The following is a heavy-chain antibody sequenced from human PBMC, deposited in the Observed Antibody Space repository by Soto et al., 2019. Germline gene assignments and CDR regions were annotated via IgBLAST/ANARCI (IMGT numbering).Heavy chain of an antibody. CDR1: GLTFSSSA. J-gene: IGHJ4*02. D-gene: IGHD2-15*01. V-gene: IGHV3-23*01. CDR2: ISASGGST. Sequence: EVQLLESGGGLVQPGGSLRLSCTVSGLTFSSSAMTWVRQAPGKGLEWVSAISASGGSTYYADSVKGRFTISRDNSKNTLYLQMNSLRAEDTAAYYCAKDLLGGQGPLVTVSS. CDR3: AKDLL.